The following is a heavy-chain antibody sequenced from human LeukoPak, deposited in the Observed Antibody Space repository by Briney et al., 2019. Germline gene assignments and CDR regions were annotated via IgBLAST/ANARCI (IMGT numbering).Heavy chain of an antibody. CDR1: GFTFSSYA. Sequence: GGSLRLSCAASGFTFSSYAMNWVRQAPGKGLEWVSGISGNTENTYYADSVKGRFTISRDNAKNFLYLQMNSLRVEDTALYYCAKDIRGATVTDYGMDVWGQGTTVTVSS. CDR2: ISGNTENT. D-gene: IGHD4-17*01. J-gene: IGHJ6*02. CDR3: AKDIRGATVTDYGMDV. V-gene: IGHV3-23*01.